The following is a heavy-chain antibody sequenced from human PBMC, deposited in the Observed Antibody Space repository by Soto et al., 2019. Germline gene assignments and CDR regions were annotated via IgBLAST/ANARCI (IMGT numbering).Heavy chain of an antibody. J-gene: IGHJ4*02. CDR1: GYSFTSYW. CDR2: IYAGDSDT. D-gene: IGHD2-21*02. Sequence: GESLKISCKGSGYSFTSYWIGWVRQMPGKGLEWMGIIYAGDSDTRYSPSFQGQVTVSADKSISTAYLQWSSLKASDTAMYYCARGLTSISTPYYFDNWGQGTLVTVSS. CDR3: ARGLTSISTPYYFDN. V-gene: IGHV5-51*01.